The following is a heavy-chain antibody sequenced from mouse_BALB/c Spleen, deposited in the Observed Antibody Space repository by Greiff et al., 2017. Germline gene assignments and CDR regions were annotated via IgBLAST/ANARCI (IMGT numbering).Heavy chain of an antibody. V-gene: IGHV1-87*01. CDR3: ARWVSYFDY. CDR2: IYPGDGDT. D-gene: IGHD2-3*01. CDR1: GYTFTSYW. J-gene: IGHJ2*01. Sequence: VQLQQSGAELARPGASVKLSCKASGYTFTSYWMQWVKQRPGQGLEWIGAIYPGDGDTRYTQKFKGKATLTADKSSGTAYMQLSSLASEDSAVYYCARWVSYFDYWGQGTTLTVSS.